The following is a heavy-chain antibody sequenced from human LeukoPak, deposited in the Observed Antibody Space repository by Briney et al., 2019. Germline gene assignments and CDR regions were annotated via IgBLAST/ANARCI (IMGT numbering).Heavy chain of an antibody. Sequence: ASVKVSCKASAYTFTGYYMHWVRRSPGQGLEWMGWINPNSGGTNYAQNFQGRVTMTRDTSISTAYMELSRLRSDDTAVYYCAPGTKGTYYFDYWGQGTLVTVSS. CDR3: APGTKGTYYFDY. J-gene: IGHJ4*02. D-gene: IGHD1-7*01. CDR1: AYTFTGYY. V-gene: IGHV1-2*02. CDR2: INPNSGGT.